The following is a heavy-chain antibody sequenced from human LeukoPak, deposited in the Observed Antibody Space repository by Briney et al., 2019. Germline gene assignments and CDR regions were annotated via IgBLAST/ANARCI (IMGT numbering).Heavy chain of an antibody. Sequence: SETLSLTCAVYGGSFSRYYWSWIRQPPGKGLEWIGEINHSGSTNYNPSLKSRVTISVDTPKNQFSLKLSSVTAADTAVYYCARDYDFWSGFQSGSGGFDYWGQGTLVTVSS. J-gene: IGHJ4*02. CDR1: GGSFSRYY. CDR3: ARDYDFWSGFQSGSGGFDY. CDR2: INHSGST. D-gene: IGHD3-3*01. V-gene: IGHV4-34*01.